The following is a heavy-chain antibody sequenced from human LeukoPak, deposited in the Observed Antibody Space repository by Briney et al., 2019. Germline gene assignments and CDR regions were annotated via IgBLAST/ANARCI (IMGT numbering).Heavy chain of an antibody. CDR1: GFTFDDYA. V-gene: IGHV3-9*01. J-gene: IGHJ4*02. D-gene: IGHD3-10*01. CDR2: ISWNSGSI. CDR3: AKGDYYGSGSYYAPDDY. Sequence: TGGSLRLSCAASGFTFDDYAMHWVRQAPGKGLEWVSGISWNSGSIGYADSVKGRFTISRDNAKNSLYLQMNSLRAEDTALYYCAKGDYYGSGSYYAPDDYWDQGTLVTVSS.